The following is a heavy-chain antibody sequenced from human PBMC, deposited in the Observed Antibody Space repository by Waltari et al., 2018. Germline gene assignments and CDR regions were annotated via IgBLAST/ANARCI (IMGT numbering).Heavy chain of an antibody. J-gene: IGHJ4*02. CDR3: ATAAARSGIAARPLDY. Sequence: EVQLVESGGGLIQPGGSLRLSCAASGFPVSSNYMSWFRQAPGKGLEWVSVIYSGGSTYYADSVKGRFTISRDNSKNTLYLQMNSLRAEDTAVYYCATAAARSGIAARPLDYWGQGTLVTVSS. CDR2: IYSGGST. D-gene: IGHD6-6*01. CDR1: GFPVSSNY. V-gene: IGHV3-53*01.